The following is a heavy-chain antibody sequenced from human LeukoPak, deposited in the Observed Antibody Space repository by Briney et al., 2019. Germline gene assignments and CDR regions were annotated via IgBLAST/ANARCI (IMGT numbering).Heavy chain of an antibody. D-gene: IGHD1-26*01. J-gene: IGHJ5*02. Sequence: GGSLRLSCAASGFTFSNSALSWVRLAPGQGLQWVAGISGTNVPNTWYADSVKGRFTISGDDSKSTLYLQMRRLTGEDTALYCCVKFPPGFLTGDWFDPWGQGTLVTVPS. CDR1: GFTFSNSA. CDR3: VKFPPGFLTGDWFDP. V-gene: IGHV3-23*01. CDR2: ISGTNVPNT.